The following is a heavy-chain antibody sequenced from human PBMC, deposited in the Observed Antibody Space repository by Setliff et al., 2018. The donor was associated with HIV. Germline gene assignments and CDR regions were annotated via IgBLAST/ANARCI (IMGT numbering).Heavy chain of an antibody. V-gene: IGHV3-30*03. J-gene: IGHJ4*02. CDR2: ISYDGSNK. CDR3: ARDFSWATDS. CDR1: RFTFSSYG. Sequence: GGSLRLSCAASRFTFSSYGMHWVRQAPGKGLEWVAVISYDGSNKYYADSVKGRFTVSRDNSKNTVSLQLNSLRIEDTAVYYCARDFSWATDSWGQGTLVTVSS. D-gene: IGHD2-15*01.